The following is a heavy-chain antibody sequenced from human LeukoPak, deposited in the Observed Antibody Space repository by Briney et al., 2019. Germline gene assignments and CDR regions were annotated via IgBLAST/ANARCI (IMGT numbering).Heavy chain of an antibody. CDR3: ARGDTAALGRRGIPTTSDY. Sequence: HPGGSLKLSCGASGFIFSTYSMNWVRQAPGKGLEWVASISSSRTYIYYADSLKGRFTISRDNAKNSLYLQMNSLRAEDTAVYYRARGDTAALGRRGIPTTSDYWGQGTLVTVSS. J-gene: IGHJ4*02. V-gene: IGHV3-21*01. D-gene: IGHD5-18*01. CDR1: GFIFSTYS. CDR2: ISSSRTYI.